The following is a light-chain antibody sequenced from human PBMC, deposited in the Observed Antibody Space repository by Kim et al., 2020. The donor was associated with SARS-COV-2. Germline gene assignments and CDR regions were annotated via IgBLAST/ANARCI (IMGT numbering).Light chain of an antibody. CDR1: SSDVGSYNL. CDR2: EVS. Sequence: QSALTQPASVSGSPGQSITISCTGTSSDVGSYNLVSWYQQHPGKAPKLMIYEVSKRPSGVSNRFSGSKSRNTASLTISGPQAEDEADYYCCSYAGSSTGVFGGGTQLTVL. CDR3: CSYAGSSTGV. V-gene: IGLV2-23*02. J-gene: IGLJ2*01.